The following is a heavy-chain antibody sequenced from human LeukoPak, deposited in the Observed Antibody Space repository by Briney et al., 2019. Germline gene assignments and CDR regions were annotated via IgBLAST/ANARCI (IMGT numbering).Heavy chain of an antibody. CDR3: ASNNRIAVAGTLGY. V-gene: IGHV3-48*03. CDR1: GFTFSSYE. CDR2: ISSSGSTI. D-gene: IGHD6-19*01. J-gene: IGHJ4*02. Sequence: GGSLRLSCAASGFTFSSYEMNWVRQAPGKGLEWVSYISSSGSTIYYADSVKGRFTISRDNAKNSLYLQMNSLRAEDTAVYYCASNNRIAVAGTLGYWGQGTLVTVSS.